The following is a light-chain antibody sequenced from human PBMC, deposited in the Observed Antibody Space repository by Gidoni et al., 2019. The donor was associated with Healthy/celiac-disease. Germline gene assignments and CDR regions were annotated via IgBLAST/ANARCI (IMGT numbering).Light chain of an antibody. V-gene: IGLV1-44*01. J-gene: IGLJ3*02. Sequence: QSVLTQPPSESGTPGQRVTISCSGRSSNIGSNTVNWYQQLPGTAPKLPIYSNNHRPSGVPDRFSGSKSGTSASLAISGLQSEDEADYYCAAWDDSLNVWVFGGWTKLTVL. CDR2: SNN. CDR3: AAWDDSLNVWV. CDR1: SSNIGSNT.